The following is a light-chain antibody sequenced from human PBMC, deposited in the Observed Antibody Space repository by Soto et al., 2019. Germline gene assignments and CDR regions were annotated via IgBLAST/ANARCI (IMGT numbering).Light chain of an antibody. V-gene: IGKV1-5*01. CDR1: QSIGRF. Sequence: DIQLTQSPSTLSASVGDRVTLTCLASQSIGRFLAWYQHQPGKAPKLLIYDASTLESGVPSRFSGTGSGTEFTFSIPSLQPEDFGTYYCQQCYMGWTFGQGTKVDIK. J-gene: IGKJ1*01. CDR3: QQCYMGWT. CDR2: DAS.